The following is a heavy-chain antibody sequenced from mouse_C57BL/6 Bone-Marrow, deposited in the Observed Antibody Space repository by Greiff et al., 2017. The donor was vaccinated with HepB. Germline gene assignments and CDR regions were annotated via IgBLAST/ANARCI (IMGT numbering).Heavy chain of an antibody. D-gene: IGHD2-10*02. J-gene: IGHJ2*01. Sequence: EVQLQQSGAELVRPGASVKLSCTASGFNIKDDYMHWVKQRPEQGLEWIGWIDPENGDTEYASKFQGKATITADTSSNTAYLQLSSLTAEDTAVYYCTTGMYGKGYWGQGTTLTVSS. V-gene: IGHV14-4*01. CDR2: IDPENGDT. CDR1: GFNIKDDY. CDR3: TTGMYGKGY.